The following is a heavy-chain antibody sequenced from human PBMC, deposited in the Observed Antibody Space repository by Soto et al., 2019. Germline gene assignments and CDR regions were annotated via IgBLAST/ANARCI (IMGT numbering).Heavy chain of an antibody. Sequence: PSETLSLTCTVSGGSISSYYWSWIRQPPGKGLEWIGYIYYSGGTNYNPSLKSRVTISVDTSKNQFSLKLSSVTAADTAVYYCAREKRITIFGVVISYYYYMDVWGKGTTVTVSS. J-gene: IGHJ6*03. D-gene: IGHD3-3*01. V-gene: IGHV4-59*01. CDR3: AREKRITIFGVVISYYYYMDV. CDR2: IYYSGGT. CDR1: GGSISSYY.